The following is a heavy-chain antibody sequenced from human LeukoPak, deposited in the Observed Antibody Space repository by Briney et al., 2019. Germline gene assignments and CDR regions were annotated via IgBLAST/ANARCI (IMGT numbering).Heavy chain of an antibody. Sequence: PGGSLRLSCAASGFTFDDYAMHWVRQAPGKGLEWVSLISGDGGSTYYADSVKGRFTISRDNSKNSLYLQMNSLRTEDTALYYCAKYNVEMATIEGGGFDYWGQGTLVTVSS. CDR2: ISGDGGST. CDR1: GFTFDDYA. CDR3: AKYNVEMATIEGGGFDY. D-gene: IGHD5-24*01. J-gene: IGHJ4*02. V-gene: IGHV3-43*02.